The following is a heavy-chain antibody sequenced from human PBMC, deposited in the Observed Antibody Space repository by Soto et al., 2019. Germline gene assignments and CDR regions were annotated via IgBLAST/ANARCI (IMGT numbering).Heavy chain of an antibody. D-gene: IGHD5-18*01. Sequence: SETLSLTCTVSGGSISSSSYYWGWIRQPPGKGLEWIGSIYYSGSTYYNPSLKSRVTISVDTSKNQFSLKLSSVTAADTAVYYCARDGLGYSYGYGDFDYWGQGTLVTVSS. CDR2: IYYSGST. CDR1: GGSISSSSYY. CDR3: ARDGLGYSYGYGDFDY. J-gene: IGHJ4*02. V-gene: IGHV4-39*01.